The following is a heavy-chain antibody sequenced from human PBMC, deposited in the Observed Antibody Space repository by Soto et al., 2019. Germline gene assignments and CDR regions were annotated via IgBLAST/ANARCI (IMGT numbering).Heavy chain of an antibody. CDR1: GFSLSYYA. CDR2: ISYDGSDK. Sequence: QVQLVESGGGVDQPGRSLRLSCAASGFSLSYYAMHWVRQAPGKGLEWVAVISYDGSDKHYADSVKGRFTISRDNTKNTLYLQMNSLGAEDTAVYYCAKAQPVYYGSGSYDYWGQGTLVTVSS. CDR3: AKAQPVYYGSGSYDY. J-gene: IGHJ4*02. V-gene: IGHV3-30*18. D-gene: IGHD3-10*01.